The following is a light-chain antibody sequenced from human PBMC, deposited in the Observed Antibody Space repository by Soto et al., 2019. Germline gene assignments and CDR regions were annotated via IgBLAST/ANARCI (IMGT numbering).Light chain of an antibody. V-gene: IGLV1-44*01. CDR2: SSS. CDR1: SSNIGSKA. J-gene: IGLJ2*01. Sequence: QSVLTQPPSASGTPGQRVTISCSGSSSNIGSKAVNWYQHLPGTAPKLLIYSSSQRPSGVPDRFSGSKSGTSASLAISGLQSEDEADYYCAARDDSLKGVVFGGGTKLTVL. CDR3: AARDDSLKGVV.